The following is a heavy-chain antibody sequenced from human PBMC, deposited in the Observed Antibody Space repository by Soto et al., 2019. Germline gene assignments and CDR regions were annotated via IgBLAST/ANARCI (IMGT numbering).Heavy chain of an antibody. Sequence: GGSLRLSCAASGFTFSSYGMHWVRQAPGKGLEWVAVISYDGSNKYYADSVKGRFTISRDNSKNTLHLQMNSLRAEDTAVYYCAKAHTVTTDYGMDVWGQGTTVTVS. CDR1: GFTFSSYG. V-gene: IGHV3-30*18. CDR3: AKAHTVTTDYGMDV. J-gene: IGHJ6*02. D-gene: IGHD4-17*01. CDR2: ISYDGSNK.